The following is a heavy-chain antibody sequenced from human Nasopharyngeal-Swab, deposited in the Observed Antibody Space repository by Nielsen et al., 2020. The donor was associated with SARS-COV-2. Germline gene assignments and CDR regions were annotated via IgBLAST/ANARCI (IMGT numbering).Heavy chain of an antibody. CDR1: GFTFSNYW. Sequence: GESLKISCAASGFTFSNYWTSWVRQAPGKGLEWVANIKQDGSEKYYLDSVRGRFTISRDNAKNSLFLQMNSLRAEDTAVYYCASHLSYYDRSGYFSEGFDYWGQGTLVTVSS. V-gene: IGHV3-7*01. CDR2: IKQDGSEK. CDR3: ASHLSYYDRSGYFSEGFDY. J-gene: IGHJ4*02. D-gene: IGHD3-22*01.